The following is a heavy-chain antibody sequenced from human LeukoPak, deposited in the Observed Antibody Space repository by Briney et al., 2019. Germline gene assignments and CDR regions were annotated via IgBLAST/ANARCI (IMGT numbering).Heavy chain of an antibody. CDR2: FDAEDGET. Sequence: VASLKVSCKVSGYTLTELAMHWVRQAPGKGIEWMGGFDAEDGETIYAQKFQGRVTKTEDTSTDTAYMELSSLRSEDTAVYYCATVSRGYYDSSSYLFDYWGQGSLVSVSS. CDR3: ATVSRGYYDSSSYLFDY. V-gene: IGHV1-24*01. CDR1: GYTLTELA. J-gene: IGHJ4*02. D-gene: IGHD3-22*01.